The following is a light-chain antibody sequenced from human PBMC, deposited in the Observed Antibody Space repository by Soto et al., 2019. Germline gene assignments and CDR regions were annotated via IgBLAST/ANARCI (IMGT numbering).Light chain of an antibody. CDR2: DVN. J-gene: IGLJ3*02. CDR1: SSDIGGYNY. V-gene: IGLV2-14*01. CDR3: CSYSSSSTSVV. Sequence: QSVLTQPASVSGSPGQSITMSCTGTSSDIGGYNYVSWFQQHPGKAPKLIIHDVNRRPSGISDRFSGSKAGTTASLTISGLQTEDEADYYCCSYSSSSTSVVFGDGTKLTVL.